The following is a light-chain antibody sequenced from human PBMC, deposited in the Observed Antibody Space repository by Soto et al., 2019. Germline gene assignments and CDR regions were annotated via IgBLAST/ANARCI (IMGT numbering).Light chain of an antibody. Sequence: EIMLTQSPATLSLSPGERATLSCRASQSVSSYLAWYQQKPGQAPRLLIYDASNRATGIPARFSGSGSGTEFTLTISSLQPDDVAIYYCQQYNDYSWTFGQGTKVDIK. CDR2: DAS. CDR1: QSVSSY. V-gene: IGKV3-11*01. J-gene: IGKJ1*01. CDR3: QQYNDYSWT.